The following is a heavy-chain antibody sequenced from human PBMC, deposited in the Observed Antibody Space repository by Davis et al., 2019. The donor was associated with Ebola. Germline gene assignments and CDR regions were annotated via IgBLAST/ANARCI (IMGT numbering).Heavy chain of an antibody. CDR1: GGSFSGYY. D-gene: IGHD1-26*01. CDR2: INHSGST. Sequence: SETLSLTCAVYGGSFSGYYWSWIRQPPGKGLEWIGEINHSGSTNYNPSLKSRVTISVDTSKNQFSLKLSSVTAADTAVYYCARDGSYRSGYYFDYWGQGTLVTVSS. V-gene: IGHV4-34*01. J-gene: IGHJ4*02. CDR3: ARDGSYRSGYYFDY.